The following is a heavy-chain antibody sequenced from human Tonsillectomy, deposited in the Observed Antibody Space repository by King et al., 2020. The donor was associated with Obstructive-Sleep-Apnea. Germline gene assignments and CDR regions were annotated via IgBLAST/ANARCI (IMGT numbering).Heavy chain of an antibody. J-gene: IGHJ4*02. D-gene: IGHD6-19*01. CDR1: GFKFDDYA. CDR3: ARDLKSGWYSPLDY. CDR2: ISWNSGSI. V-gene: IGHV3-9*01. Sequence: VQLVESGGGLVRPGRSLRLSCAASGFKFDDYAMHWVRQAPGKGLEWVSGISWNSGSIGYADSVKGRVTFSRDNAKNSLYLQMNRLRAEDTAVYYCARDLKSGWYSPLDYWGQGTLVTVSS.